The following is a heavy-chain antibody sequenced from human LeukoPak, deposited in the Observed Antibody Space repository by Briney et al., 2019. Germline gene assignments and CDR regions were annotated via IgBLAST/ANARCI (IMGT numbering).Heavy chain of an antibody. D-gene: IGHD6-13*01. CDR3: AKDSGAAGRYDYYYYGMDV. J-gene: IGHJ6*02. Sequence: GSSLRVSCPASGFSFHDYSMHWVRHAPGPGLEGGADRSWNSGSIGYADSVKGRFTISRDNAQNSLYLQMNSLRAEDTALYYCAKDSGAAGRYDYYYYGMDVWGQGTTVTVSS. CDR2: RSWNSGSI. V-gene: IGHV3-9*01. CDR1: GFSFHDYS.